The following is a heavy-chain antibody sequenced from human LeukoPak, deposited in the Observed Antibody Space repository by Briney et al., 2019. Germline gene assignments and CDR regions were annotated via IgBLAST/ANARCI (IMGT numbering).Heavy chain of an antibody. J-gene: IGHJ4*02. CDR3: ATVVLDYFGSGSYSFDY. Sequence: ASVKVSCKASGYTFTSYDINWVRQATGQGLEWMGWMNPNSGNTGYAQKFQGRVTMTRNTSISTAYMELSSLRSEDTAVYYCATVVLDYFGSGSYSFDYWGQGTLVTVSS. V-gene: IGHV1-8*01. D-gene: IGHD3-10*01. CDR2: MNPNSGNT. CDR1: GYTFTSYD.